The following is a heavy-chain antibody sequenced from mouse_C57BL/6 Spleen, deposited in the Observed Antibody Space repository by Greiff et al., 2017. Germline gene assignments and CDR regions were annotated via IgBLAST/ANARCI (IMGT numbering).Heavy chain of an antibody. CDR3: ARGISYSNYQVWFAY. Sequence: VQLQQSGPELVKPGASVKISCKASGYTFTDYYMNWVKQSHGKSLEWIGDINPNNGGTSYNQKFKGKATLTVDKSSSTAYMELRSLTSEDSAVYYCARGISYSNYQVWFAYWGQGTLVTVSA. J-gene: IGHJ3*01. D-gene: IGHD2-5*01. V-gene: IGHV1-26*01. CDR2: INPNNGGT. CDR1: GYTFTDYY.